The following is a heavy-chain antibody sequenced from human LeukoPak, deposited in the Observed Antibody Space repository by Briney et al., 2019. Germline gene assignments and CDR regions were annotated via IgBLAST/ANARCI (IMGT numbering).Heavy chain of an antibody. D-gene: IGHD2-15*01. CDR1: GFTFSSYA. Sequence: RGSLRLSCAASGFTFSSYAMSWVRQAPGKGLEWVSAISGSGGSTYYADSVKGRFTISRDNSKNTLYLQMNSRRAEDTAVYYCAKDRIVVVVAAGSFDYWGQGTLVTVSS. V-gene: IGHV3-23*01. CDR2: ISGSGGST. J-gene: IGHJ4*02. CDR3: AKDRIVVVVAAGSFDY.